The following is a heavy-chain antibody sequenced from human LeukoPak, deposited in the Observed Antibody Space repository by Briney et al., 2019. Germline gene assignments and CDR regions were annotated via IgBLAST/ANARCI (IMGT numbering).Heavy chain of an antibody. Sequence: GGSLRLSCAASGFTFSSYEMNWVRQAPGKGLEWVSYISISGSTIYNADSVKGRFTISRDNAKNSLYLQMNSLRAEDTAVYYCVRDRSGSYPYYFDFWGQGTLVTVSS. D-gene: IGHD1-26*01. CDR2: ISISGSTI. J-gene: IGHJ4*02. CDR3: VRDRSGSYPYYFDF. CDR1: GFTFSSYE. V-gene: IGHV3-48*03.